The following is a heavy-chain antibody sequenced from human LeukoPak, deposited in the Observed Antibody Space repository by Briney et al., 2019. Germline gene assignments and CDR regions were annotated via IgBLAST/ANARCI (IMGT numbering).Heavy chain of an antibody. V-gene: IGHV3-7*01. CDR1: RFTFSTYW. D-gene: IGHD3-10*01. CDR2: IKQDGSEK. Sequence: GGSLRLSCAASRFTFSTYWMSWVRQAPGEGLGWVANIKQDGSEKYYVDSVKGRFTISRDNAKNSLYLQMNSLRAEDTAVYYCAREIQGDDYFDYWGQGTLVTVSS. CDR3: AREIQGDDYFDY. J-gene: IGHJ4*02.